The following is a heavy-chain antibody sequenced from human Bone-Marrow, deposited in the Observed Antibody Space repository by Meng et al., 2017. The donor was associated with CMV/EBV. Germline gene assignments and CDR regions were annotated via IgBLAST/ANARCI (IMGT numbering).Heavy chain of an antibody. Sequence: ASGKVSCKASGYSFTRYHMHWVRQAPGQGPEWVGIITPSGGTTNYAQKFQGRVTMTRDTSTSTVYMELSGLRSEDTAVYYCARTCSGGSCYSGYGMEVWGQGTTVHVAS. J-gene: IGHJ6*02. D-gene: IGHD2-15*01. V-gene: IGHV1-46*01. CDR1: GYSFTRYH. CDR2: ITPSGGTT. CDR3: ARTCSGGSCYSGYGMEV.